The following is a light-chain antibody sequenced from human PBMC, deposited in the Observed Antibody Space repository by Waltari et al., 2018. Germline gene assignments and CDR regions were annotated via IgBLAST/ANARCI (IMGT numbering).Light chain of an antibody. V-gene: IGKV4-1*01. CDR1: QSVLYSANNKNY. CDR3: QQSYSTTYT. J-gene: IGKJ2*01. CDR2: WAS. Sequence: DIVMTQSPDSLAVSLGERATVNCKSSQSVLYSANNKNYLAWYQQKAGQPPKLLIAWASTRESGVPDRFSGSGSGTNFTLTISSLQPEDFATYYCQQSYSTTYTFGQGTKLEIK.